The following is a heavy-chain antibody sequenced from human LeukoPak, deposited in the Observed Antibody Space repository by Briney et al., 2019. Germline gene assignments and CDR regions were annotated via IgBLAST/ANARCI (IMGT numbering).Heavy chain of an antibody. CDR2: IYYSGST. V-gene: IGHV4-39*07. J-gene: IGHJ4*02. Sequence: PSETLSLTCTVSGDSISSSGYYWGWIRQPPGRGLEWIGSIYYSGSTYYNPSLKSRVTISVDTSKNQVSLKLNSVTAADTAIYYCARGSVTPDAGYWGPGTLVTVSS. CDR1: GDSISSSGYY. CDR3: ARGSVTPDAGY. D-gene: IGHD4-17*01.